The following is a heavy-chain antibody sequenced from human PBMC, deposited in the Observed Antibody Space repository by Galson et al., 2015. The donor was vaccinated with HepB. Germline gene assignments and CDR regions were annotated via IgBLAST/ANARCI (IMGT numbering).Heavy chain of an antibody. CDR2: VDPEDGET. J-gene: IGHJ4*02. CDR1: GYTFTDYY. D-gene: IGHD5-12*01. Sequence: VKVSCKVSGYTFTDYYMHWVQQAPGKGLEWMGLVDPEDGETIYAEKFQGRVTITADTSTDTAYMELGSLRSEDTAVYYCATGSIVATAFDYWGQGTLVTVSS. CDR3: ATGSIVATAFDY. V-gene: IGHV1-69-2*01.